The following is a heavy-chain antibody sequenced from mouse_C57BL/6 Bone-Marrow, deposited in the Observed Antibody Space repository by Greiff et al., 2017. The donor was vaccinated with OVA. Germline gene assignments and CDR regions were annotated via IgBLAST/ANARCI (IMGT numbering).Heavy chain of an antibody. Sequence: QVQLQQPGAELVKPGASVKLSCKASGYTFTSYWMHWVKQRPGQGLEWIGMIHPHSGSTNYNEKFKSKATLTVDKSSSTAYMQLSSLTSEDSAVYYCARGITTPHYCDYWGQGTTLTVSS. CDR1: GYTFTSYW. D-gene: IGHD1-1*01. CDR2: IHPHSGST. CDR3: ARGITTPHYCDY. V-gene: IGHV1-64*01. J-gene: IGHJ2*01.